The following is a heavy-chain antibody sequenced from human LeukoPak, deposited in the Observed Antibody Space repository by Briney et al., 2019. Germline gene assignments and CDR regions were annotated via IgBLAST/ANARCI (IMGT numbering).Heavy chain of an antibody. V-gene: IGHV1-69*13. CDR1: GYTFTTYG. CDR2: IIPIFGTA. Sequence: SVKVSCKASGYTFTTYGVSWVRQAPGQGLEWMGGIIPIFGTANYAQKFQGRVTITADESTSTAYMELSSLRSEDTAVYYCARDVDYWGQGTLVTVSS. CDR3: ARDVDY. J-gene: IGHJ4*02.